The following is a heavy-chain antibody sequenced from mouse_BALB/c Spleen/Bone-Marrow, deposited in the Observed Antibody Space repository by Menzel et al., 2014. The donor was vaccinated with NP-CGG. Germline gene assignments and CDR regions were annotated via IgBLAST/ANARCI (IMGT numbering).Heavy chain of an antibody. J-gene: IGHJ2*01. V-gene: IGHV1S16*01. D-gene: IGHD1-2*01. CDR3: TNYGYD. Sequence: VKLMESGAELVRPGASVKLSCKASGYTFTSYWMHWVKLRPGLGFEWIGEINPSNGDTNYNEKFKRKATLTVDKSSSTVYMQLSSLTSEDSAVYYCTNYGYDWGQGTTLTVSS. CDR2: INPSNGDT. CDR1: GYTFTSYW.